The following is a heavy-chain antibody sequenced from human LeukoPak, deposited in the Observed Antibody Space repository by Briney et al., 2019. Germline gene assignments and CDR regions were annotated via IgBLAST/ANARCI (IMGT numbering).Heavy chain of an antibody. J-gene: IGHJ4*02. CDR3: AGHHFGVVISFDY. Sequence: SVKVSCKASGGTFSSYAISWVRQAPGQGLEWMGGIIPIFGTANYAQKFQGRVTITADESTSTAYVELSSLRSEDTAVYYCAGHHFGVVISFDYWGQGTLVTVSS. D-gene: IGHD3-3*01. V-gene: IGHV1-69*01. CDR2: IIPIFGTA. CDR1: GGTFSSYA.